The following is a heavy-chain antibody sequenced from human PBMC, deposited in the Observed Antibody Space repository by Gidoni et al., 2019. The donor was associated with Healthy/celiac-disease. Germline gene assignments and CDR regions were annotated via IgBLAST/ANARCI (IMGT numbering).Heavy chain of an antibody. Sequence: IYGVYCMHWVRQAPGKGLEWVAVIWYDGSNKDFADSVKCRFTISRDNSKNTLYLQMNSLTAEDTAVYYCERDPGHSRPFVYYYYMDVWGKGITVTVSS. CDR1: IYGVYC. J-gene: IGHJ6*03. CDR2: IWYDGSNK. CDR3: ERDPGHSRPFVYYYYMDV. V-gene: IGHV3-33*01.